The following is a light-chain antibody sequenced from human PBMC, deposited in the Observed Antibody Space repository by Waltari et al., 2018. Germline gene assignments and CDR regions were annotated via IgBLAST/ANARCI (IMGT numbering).Light chain of an antibody. CDR1: RSNIGSNS. J-gene: IGLJ3*02. V-gene: IGLV1-44*01. CDR3: AAWDASLNGWV. Sequence: QSVLTQPPSASGTPGQRVAISCSGPRSNIGSNSVHWYQQLPGTAPKLLTHSNNQRPSGVPDRFSGSKSGTSASLAISGLQSEDEAHYYCAAWDASLNGWVFGGGTKLTVL. CDR2: SNN.